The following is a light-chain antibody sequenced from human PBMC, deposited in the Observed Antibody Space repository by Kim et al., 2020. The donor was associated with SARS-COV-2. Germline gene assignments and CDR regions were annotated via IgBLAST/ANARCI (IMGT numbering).Light chain of an antibody. Sequence: KTVTTSCTGSSGSSASNYVQWYQQRPGSAPTTVIYEDNKRPSGVPDRFSGSIDSSSNSASLTISGLKTEDEADYYCQSYDSSNQGVFGGGTQLTVL. V-gene: IGLV6-57*02. J-gene: IGLJ3*02. CDR2: EDN. CDR1: SGSSASNY. CDR3: QSYDSSNQGV.